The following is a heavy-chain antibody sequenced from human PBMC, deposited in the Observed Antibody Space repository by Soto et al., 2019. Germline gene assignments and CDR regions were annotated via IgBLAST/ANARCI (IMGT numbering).Heavy chain of an antibody. CDR3: VRDSGAKLSSS. CDR1: GGTFSSYR. V-gene: IGHV1-69*01. J-gene: IGHJ4*02. D-gene: IGHD6-13*01. CDR2: IVPIYRTA. Sequence: QVQLVQSGAAVKKPGSSVKVSYKASGGTFSSYRINWVRQAHGQGLEWVGGIVPIYRTADYAKKFQGRVTITADESARTSYMELRSLKSQDTAVYYCVRDSGAKLSSSWGQGTLVTVAS.